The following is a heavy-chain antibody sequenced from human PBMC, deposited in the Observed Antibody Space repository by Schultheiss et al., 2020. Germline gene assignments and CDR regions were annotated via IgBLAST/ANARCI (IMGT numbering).Heavy chain of an antibody. CDR3: AKHLPRRGYSGYDRGMDV. J-gene: IGHJ6*02. D-gene: IGHD5-12*01. V-gene: IGHV3-30*02. CDR1: GFTVSSNY. CDR2: IWYDGSNK. Sequence: GGSLRLSCAASGFTVSSNYMSWVRQAPGKGLEWVAVIWYDGSNKYYADSVKGRFTISRDNSKNTLYLQMNSLRAEDTAVYYCAKHLPRRGYSGYDRGMDVWGQGTTVTVSS.